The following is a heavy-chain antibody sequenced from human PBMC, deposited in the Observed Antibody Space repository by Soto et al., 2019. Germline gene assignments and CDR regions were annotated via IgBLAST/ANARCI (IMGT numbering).Heavy chain of an antibody. CDR1: GFSFSRYW. V-gene: IGHV3-7*03. J-gene: IGHJ4*02. CDR2: IRQDGSEK. CDR3: AGGPEGWPAEY. Sequence: GGSLRLSCAASGFSFSRYWLMWIRRAPGKGLEWVANIRQDGSEKYYGDSVKGRFTASRDNAQSPLYLQMNSLRAEDTAVYYCAGGPEGWPAEYWGQGILVTVSS. D-gene: IGHD6-19*01.